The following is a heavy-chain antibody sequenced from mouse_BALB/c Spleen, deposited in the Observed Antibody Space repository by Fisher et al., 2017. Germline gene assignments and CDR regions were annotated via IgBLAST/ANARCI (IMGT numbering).Heavy chain of an antibody. Sequence: KFKGKATLTVDKSSSTAYMELLSLTSEDSAVYYCARDYYGPSYYYAMDYWGQGTLVTVSS. CDR3: ARDYYGPSYYYAMDY. V-gene: IGHV1-26*01. D-gene: IGHD1-2*01. J-gene: IGHJ4*01.